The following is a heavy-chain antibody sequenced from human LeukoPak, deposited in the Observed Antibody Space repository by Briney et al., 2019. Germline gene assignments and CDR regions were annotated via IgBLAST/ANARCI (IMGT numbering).Heavy chain of an antibody. CDR2: IRSETNNYAT. CDR1: GFTFSGSD. J-gene: IGHJ3*02. CDR3: TRHNYDRSGYGDFDI. Sequence: GGSLRLSCAASGFTFSGSDIHWVRQASGKGLEWVGHIRSETNNYATADAASVKGRFTFSRDDSKNTAYIQMNSLKTEDTAVYYCTRHNYDRSGYGDFDIWGQGTMVTVSS. V-gene: IGHV3-73*01. D-gene: IGHD3-22*01.